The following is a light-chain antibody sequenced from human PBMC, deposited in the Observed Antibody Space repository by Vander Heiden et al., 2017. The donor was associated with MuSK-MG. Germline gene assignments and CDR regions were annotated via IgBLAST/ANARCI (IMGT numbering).Light chain of an antibody. Sequence: EIVLTQSPGTLSLSPGERATLSCRASQSIRSSYLAWYHQKPGQAPRLLIYGVSNRATGIPDRFSGSGSGTDFTLTITRLEPEDFAVYYCQQYGSSPPYTFGQGTKLEIK. V-gene: IGKV3-20*01. J-gene: IGKJ2*01. CDR2: GVS. CDR3: QQYGSSPPYT. CDR1: QSIRSSY.